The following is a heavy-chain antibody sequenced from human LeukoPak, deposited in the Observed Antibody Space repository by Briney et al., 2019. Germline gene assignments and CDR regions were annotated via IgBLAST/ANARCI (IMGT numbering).Heavy chain of an antibody. D-gene: IGHD4-17*01. CDR2: ISSNGGNT. Sequence: GGSLRLSCSGSGFTFSVYAMHCVRQAPGKGLQYVSGISSNGGNTYYADSVKGRFTTSRDNSKNTLCLQRSSLRAEDTAVYYCVKVYGDYTNDAFDIWGQGTTVSVSS. J-gene: IGHJ3*02. CDR1: GFTFSVYA. CDR3: VKVYGDYTNDAFDI. V-gene: IGHV3-64D*09.